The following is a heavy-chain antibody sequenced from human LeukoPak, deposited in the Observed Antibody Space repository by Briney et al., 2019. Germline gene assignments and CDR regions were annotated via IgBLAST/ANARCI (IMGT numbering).Heavy chain of an antibody. V-gene: IGHV1-18*01. CDR1: GFKFTSYD. CDR2: ISAYSGNT. J-gene: IGHJ5*02. Sequence: ASVKVSCKPSGFKFTSYDLSWVRQAPGQGLEWMGWISAYSGNTNYAEKFHDRVTMTTDTSTGMAYMELRSLEFDDTAVYYCATNYGSGSAPLDPWGQGTLVTVSA. CDR3: ATNYGSGSAPLDP. D-gene: IGHD3-10*01.